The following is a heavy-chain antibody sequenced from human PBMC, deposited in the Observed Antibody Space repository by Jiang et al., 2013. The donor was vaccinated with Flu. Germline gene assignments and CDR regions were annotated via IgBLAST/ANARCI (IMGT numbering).Heavy chain of an antibody. J-gene: IGHJ2*01. D-gene: IGHD4-23*01. CDR2: IYPDDSDT. CDR3: AREGGHQNSLYWYFDV. CDR1: GFTFSNYW. Sequence: GAEVKKPGESLEISCRASGFTFSNYWIAWVRQMPGKGLEWMGVIYPDDSDTRYNPSLQGQVTFSADKSINTAFLRWNSLEASDTATYFCAREGGHQNSLYWYFDVWGRGSLVTVSS. V-gene: IGHV5-51*01.